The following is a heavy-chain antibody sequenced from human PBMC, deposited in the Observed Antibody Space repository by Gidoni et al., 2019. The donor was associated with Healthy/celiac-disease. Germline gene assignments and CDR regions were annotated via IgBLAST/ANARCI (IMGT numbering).Heavy chain of an antibody. D-gene: IGHD3-10*01. Sequence: QLQLQESGSGLVKPSQTLSLTCAVSGGSISRGGYSWGWIRQPPGKGLEWLGYIYHSGSTYYNPSLKSRVTISVDRSKNQFSLKLSSVTAADTAVYYCARAQYGSGSYYEFDYWGQGTLVTVSS. V-gene: IGHV4-30-2*01. CDR1: GGSISRGGYS. J-gene: IGHJ4*02. CDR3: ARAQYGSGSYYEFDY. CDR2: IYHSGST.